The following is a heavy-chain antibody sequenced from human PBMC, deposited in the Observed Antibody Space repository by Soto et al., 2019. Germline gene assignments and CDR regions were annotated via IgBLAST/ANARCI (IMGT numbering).Heavy chain of an antibody. CDR1: GFTFGTYA. V-gene: IGHV3-30-3*01. J-gene: IGHJ4*02. CDR3: ARDTAERYYDSSGYTLDY. Sequence: GGSLRLSCAASGFTFGTYAMHWVRQAPGKGLEWVAIISYGGSIKYYADSVKGRFTISRDISKNTLYLQMNSLRVEDTAVYYCARDTAERYYDSSGYTLDYWGQGTLVTVSS. D-gene: IGHD3-22*01. CDR2: ISYGGSIK.